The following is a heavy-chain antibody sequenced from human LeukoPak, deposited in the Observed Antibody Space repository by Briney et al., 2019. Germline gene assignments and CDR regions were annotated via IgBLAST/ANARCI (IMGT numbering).Heavy chain of an antibody. J-gene: IGHJ6*03. CDR3: ASAYDSSGYYYWDRDYYYYMDV. CDR1: GGSFSGYY. V-gene: IGHV4-34*01. D-gene: IGHD3-22*01. CDR2: INHSGST. Sequence: KPSETLSLTCAVYGGSFSGYYWSWIRQPPGKGLEWIGEINHSGSTNYNPSLKSRVTISVDTSKNQFSLKLSSVTAADTAVYYCASAYDSSGYYYWDRDYYYYMDVWGKGTTATVSS.